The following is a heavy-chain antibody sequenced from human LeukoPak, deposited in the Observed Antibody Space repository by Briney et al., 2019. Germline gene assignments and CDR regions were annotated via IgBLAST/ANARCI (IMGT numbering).Heavy chain of an antibody. D-gene: IGHD3-3*01. Sequence: ASVKVSCKASGYTFTGYYMHWVRQAPRQGLEWMGWINPNSGGTNYAQKFQGRVTMTRDTSISTAYMELSRLRSDDTAVYYCAAYDFWSGNFDYWGQGTLVTVSS. CDR3: AAYDFWSGNFDY. V-gene: IGHV1-2*02. J-gene: IGHJ4*02. CDR2: INPNSGGT. CDR1: GYTFTGYY.